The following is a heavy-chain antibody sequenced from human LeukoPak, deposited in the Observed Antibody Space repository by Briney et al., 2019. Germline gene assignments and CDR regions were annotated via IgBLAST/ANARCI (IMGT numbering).Heavy chain of an antibody. J-gene: IGHJ3*02. Sequence: SETLSLTCTVSGGSISSYYWSWLRQPPGKGLEWIGYIYYSGSTNYNPSLKSRVTISVDTSKNQFSLKLSSVTAADTAVYYCARVYGDYYGSGSYYSDAFDIWGQGTMVTVSS. CDR3: ARVYGDYYGSGSYYSDAFDI. CDR2: IYYSGST. V-gene: IGHV4-59*01. CDR1: GGSISSYY. D-gene: IGHD3-10*01.